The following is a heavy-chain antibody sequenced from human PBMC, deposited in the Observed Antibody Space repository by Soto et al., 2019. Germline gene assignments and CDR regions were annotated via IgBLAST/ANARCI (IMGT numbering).Heavy chain of an antibody. J-gene: IGHJ6*02. Sequence: EVQLLESGGGLVQPGGSLRLSCAASEFTFSSYSMIWVRQAPGKGLEWVSGVNGVGDITYYAESVKGRFTISRDNSKNTLYLQMNSLRAEDTAVFYGARGHFGVTMDVWGQGTTVTVSS. D-gene: IGHD3-3*01. CDR3: ARGHFGVTMDV. CDR1: EFTFSSYS. V-gene: IGHV3-23*01. CDR2: VNGVGDIT.